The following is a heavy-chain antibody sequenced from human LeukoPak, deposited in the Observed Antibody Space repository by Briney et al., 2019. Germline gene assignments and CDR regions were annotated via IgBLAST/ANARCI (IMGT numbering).Heavy chain of an antibody. Sequence: GGSLRLSCPASGFTFSSYSMNWVRQAPGKGLEWVSSISSSSSYIYYADSVKGRFTISRDNAKNSLYLQMNSLRAEDTAVYYCASEYSSSWYPAYWGQGTLVTVSS. J-gene: IGHJ4*02. D-gene: IGHD6-13*01. CDR3: ASEYSSSWYPAY. CDR2: ISSSSSYI. V-gene: IGHV3-21*01. CDR1: GFTFSSYS.